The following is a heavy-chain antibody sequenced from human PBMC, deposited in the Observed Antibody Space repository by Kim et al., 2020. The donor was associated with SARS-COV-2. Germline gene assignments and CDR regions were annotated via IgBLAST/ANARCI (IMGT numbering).Heavy chain of an antibody. CDR2: ISYDGSNK. Sequence: GGSLRLSCAASGFTFSSYGMHWVRQAPGKGLEWVAVISYDGSNKYYADSVKGRFTISRDNSKNTLYLQMNSLRAEDTAVYYCARAGEVVIPMTDAFGIWGQGTIVTLSS. CDR3: ARAGEVVIPMTDAFGI. D-gene: IGHD3-22*01. V-gene: IGHV3-33*05. J-gene: IGHJ3*02. CDR1: GFTFSSYG.